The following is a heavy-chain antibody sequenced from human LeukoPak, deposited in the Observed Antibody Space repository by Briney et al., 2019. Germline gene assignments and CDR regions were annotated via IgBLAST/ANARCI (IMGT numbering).Heavy chain of an antibody. CDR3: AKVSPPTYYYDSSGYLHCDY. V-gene: IGHV3-30*02. CDR2: IRYDGSNK. CDR1: GFTFSSYG. J-gene: IGHJ4*02. D-gene: IGHD3-22*01. Sequence: GGSLRLSCAASGFTFSSYGMHWVRQAPGKGLEWVAFIRYDGSNKYYADSVKGRFTISRDNSKNTLYLQMNSLRAEDTAVYYCAKVSPPTYYYDSSGYLHCDYWGQGTLVTVSS.